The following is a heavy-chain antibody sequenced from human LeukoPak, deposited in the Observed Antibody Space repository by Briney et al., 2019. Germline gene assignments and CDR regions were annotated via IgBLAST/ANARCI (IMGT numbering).Heavy chain of an antibody. CDR3: VRDYNGIDY. J-gene: IGHJ4*02. CDR1: GFTFSSSW. D-gene: IGHD1-14*01. V-gene: IGHV3-74*01. CDR2: ISIDGSSS. Sequence: GGSLRLSCAASGFTFSSSWMHWVRRAPGRGLVWGSQISIDGSSSHYADSVKGRFTISRDNAKNTLYLQMSGLRDEDTAIYYCVRDYNGIDYWGQGTLVTVSS.